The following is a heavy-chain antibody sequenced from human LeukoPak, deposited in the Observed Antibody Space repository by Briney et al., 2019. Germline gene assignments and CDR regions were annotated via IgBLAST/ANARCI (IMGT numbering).Heavy chain of an antibody. CDR3: AKATGKSDYYYMHV. Sequence: GRSLRLSCAASGFTFDDYAMHWVRQAPGKGLEWVSGISWNSGRIAYADSVKGRFTISRDNAKNSLYLQMNSLGAEDMAFYYCAKATGKSDYYYMHVWGKGTTVTVTS. CDR2: ISWNSGRI. J-gene: IGHJ6*03. D-gene: IGHD3-9*01. CDR1: GFTFDDYA. V-gene: IGHV3-9*03.